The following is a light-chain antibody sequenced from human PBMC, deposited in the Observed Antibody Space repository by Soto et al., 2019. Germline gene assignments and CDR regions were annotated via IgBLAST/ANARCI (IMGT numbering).Light chain of an antibody. CDR3: QKHGRSPPFT. J-gene: IGKJ3*01. Sequence: EIVLTQSPGTLSLSPGERATLSCRASQSVSRTSLAWYQQTPGQAPRLLLYGASSRATGIPDRFSGSGSGTDFTLTISRPEPEDFAVYYCQKHGRSPPFTFGPGTKVDMK. CDR1: QSVSRTS. V-gene: IGKV3-20*01. CDR2: GAS.